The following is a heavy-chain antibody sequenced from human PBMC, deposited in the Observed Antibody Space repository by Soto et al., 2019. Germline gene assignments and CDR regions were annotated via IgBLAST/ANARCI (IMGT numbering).Heavy chain of an antibody. D-gene: IGHD2-2*01. J-gene: IGHJ6*02. V-gene: IGHV3-30*18. Sequence: GGSLRLSCAVSGFTFSNYGMHGVRQAPGKGLEWVAFISYDGSNKYYADSVKGRLSISRDNSKNTLYLQMNSLRAEDTAVYYCAKQLGYCSSTSCRDYYYGMEVWGQGTTVTVS. CDR1: GFTFSNYG. CDR2: ISYDGSNK. CDR3: AKQLGYCSSTSCRDYYYGMEV.